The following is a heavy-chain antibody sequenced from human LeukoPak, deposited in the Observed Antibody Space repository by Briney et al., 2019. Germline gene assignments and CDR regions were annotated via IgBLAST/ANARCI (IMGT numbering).Heavy chain of an antibody. CDR3: AKDLDIRVGATDY. J-gene: IGHJ4*02. V-gene: IGHV3-30*02. CDR1: GFTFSSYG. CDR2: IRYDGSNK. D-gene: IGHD1-26*01. Sequence: QSGGSLRLSCAASGFTFSSYGMHWVRQAPGKGLEWVAFIRYDGSNKYYADSVKGRFTISRDNSKNTLYLQMNSLRAEDTAVYYCAKDLDIRVGATDYWGQGTLVTVSP.